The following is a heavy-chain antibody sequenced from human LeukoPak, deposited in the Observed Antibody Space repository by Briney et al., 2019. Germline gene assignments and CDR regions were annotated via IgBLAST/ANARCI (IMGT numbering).Heavy chain of an antibody. CDR3: ARDDGQWELNGGYYFDY. Sequence: GGSLRLSCAASGFTFSSYAMSWVRQAPGKGLEWVSAISSSGSTIYYADSVKGRFTISRDNAKNTLYLQMNSLRAEDTAVYNCARDDGQWELNGGYYFDYWGQGTLVTVSS. V-gene: IGHV3-23*01. CDR1: GFTFSSYA. J-gene: IGHJ4*02. D-gene: IGHD1-26*01. CDR2: ISSSGSTI.